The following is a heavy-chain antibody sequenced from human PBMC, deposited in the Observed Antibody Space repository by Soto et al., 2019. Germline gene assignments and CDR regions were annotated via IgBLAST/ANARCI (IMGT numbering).Heavy chain of an antibody. D-gene: IGHD4-17*01. Sequence: SETLSLTCTVSGDFLSSYYWSWIRQSPMKGLEWIGYIYYSGITNYNASLKSRVTMSIDTSKNQFSLKLSSVTAADTAVYYCARQGLVDYGDYTNNWFDPWGQGTLVTVSS. CDR1: GDFLSSYY. V-gene: IGHV4-59*08. CDR2: IYYSGIT. J-gene: IGHJ5*02. CDR3: ARQGLVDYGDYTNNWFDP.